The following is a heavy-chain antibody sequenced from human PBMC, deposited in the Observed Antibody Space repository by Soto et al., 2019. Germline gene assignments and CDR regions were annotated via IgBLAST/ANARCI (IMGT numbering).Heavy chain of an antibody. CDR2: IHPSGQPI. V-gene: IGHV3-48*03. CDR1: GFTFSSSE. J-gene: IGHJ3*01. Sequence: GGSLRLSCAASGFTFSSSEMYWARQAPGKGLEWVSYIHPSGQPIFYADSVKGRFTISRDNAKNSLYLQMSSLRAEDSAVYYCTRRPSRWGPGPMLTVSS. CDR3: TRRPSR.